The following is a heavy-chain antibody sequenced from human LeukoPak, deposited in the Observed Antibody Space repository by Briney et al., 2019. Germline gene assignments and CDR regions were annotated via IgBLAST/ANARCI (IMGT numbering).Heavy chain of an antibody. Sequence: GASVKVSCKASGYTFTGYFMHWVRQAPGQGLEWMGWINPNSGGTNYAQKFQGRVTMTRDTSTSTVYMELSSLRSEDTAVYYCARGGITTPFDYWGQGTLVTVSS. D-gene: IGHD3-16*01. V-gene: IGHV1-2*02. CDR1: GYTFTGYF. CDR2: INPNSGGT. CDR3: ARGGITTPFDY. J-gene: IGHJ4*02.